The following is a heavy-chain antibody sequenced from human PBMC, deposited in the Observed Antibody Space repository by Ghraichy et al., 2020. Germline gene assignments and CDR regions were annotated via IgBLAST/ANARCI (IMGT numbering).Heavy chain of an antibody. CDR1: GFTFSNAW. Sequence: GGSLRLSCAASGFTFSNAWMSWVRQAPGKGLEWVGRIKSKTGGGTTDYAAPVKVRFTISRDDSKNTLYLQMNSLKTEDTAVYYCTTGDSGYDRLGVFFYYYGMDVWGQGTTVTVSS. CDR3: TTGDSGYDRLGVFFYYYGMDV. CDR2: IKSKTGGGTT. D-gene: IGHD5-12*01. J-gene: IGHJ6*02. V-gene: IGHV3-15*01.